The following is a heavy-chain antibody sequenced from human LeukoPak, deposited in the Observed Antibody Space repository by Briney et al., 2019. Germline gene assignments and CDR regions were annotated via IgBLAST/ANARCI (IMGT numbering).Heavy chain of an antibody. CDR1: GFTFSSYS. D-gene: IGHD3-10*01. CDR2: ISSSSSYI. V-gene: IGHV3-21*01. Sequence: PGGSLRLSCAASGFTFSSYSMNWVRQAPGKGLEWVSSISSSSSYIYYADSVKGRFTISRDNAKNSLYLQMNSLRAEDTAVYYCARGDRSGNYYGLGSPWGQGTLVTVSS. J-gene: IGHJ5*02. CDR3: ARGDRSGNYYGLGSP.